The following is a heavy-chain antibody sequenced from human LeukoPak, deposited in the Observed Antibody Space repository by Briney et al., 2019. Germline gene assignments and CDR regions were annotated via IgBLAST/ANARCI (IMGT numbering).Heavy chain of an antibody. J-gene: IGHJ6*03. CDR3: ARAPKGMTTVRYYYYYYMDV. V-gene: IGHV4-31*03. CDR1: GGSISSGDYY. D-gene: IGHD4-11*01. Sequence: PSENLSLTCTVSGGSISSGDYYWTWIRQHPGKGLERIGYIYYSGSSFYNPSLKSRVTMSVDTSKNQFSLKLSSVTAADTAVYFCARAPKGMTTVRYYYYYYMDVWGKGTTVTVSS. CDR2: IYYSGSS.